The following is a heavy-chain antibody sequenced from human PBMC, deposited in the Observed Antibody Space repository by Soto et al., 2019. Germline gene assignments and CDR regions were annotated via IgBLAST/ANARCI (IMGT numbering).Heavy chain of an antibody. J-gene: IGHJ4*02. CDR1: GGTFSSYA. D-gene: IGHD2-8*01. CDR3: ARGAQIVSVDIVLMVYARYYFDY. Sequence: GASVKVSCKASGGTFSSYAISWVRQAPGQGLEWMGGIIPIFGTANYAQKFQGRVTITADESTSTAYMELSSPRSEDTAVYYCARGAQIVSVDIVLMVYARYYFDYWGQGTLVTVSS. V-gene: IGHV1-69*13. CDR2: IIPIFGTA.